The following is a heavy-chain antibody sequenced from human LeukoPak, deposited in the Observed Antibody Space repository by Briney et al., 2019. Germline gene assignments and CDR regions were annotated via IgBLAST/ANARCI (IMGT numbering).Heavy chain of an antibody. CDR2: IYYSGST. D-gene: IGHD3-16*01. Sequence: SDTLSLTCAVSGYSITSSSWWGWIRPPPGKGLEWIGYIYYSGSTYYNPSLKSRVTISVDTSKNQFSLKLNSVTATDTAVYYCARHYGPWGQGTLVTVSS. V-gene: IGHV4-28*01. CDR3: ARHYGP. J-gene: IGHJ4*02. CDR1: GYSITSSSW.